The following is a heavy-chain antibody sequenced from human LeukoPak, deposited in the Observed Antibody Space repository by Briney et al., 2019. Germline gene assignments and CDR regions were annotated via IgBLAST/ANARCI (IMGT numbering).Heavy chain of an antibody. D-gene: IGHD3-10*01. CDR3: AKGGNTMVRGLITY. Sequence: AGGSLRLSCAASGFTFNNYAMNWVRQAPGKGLEWVSAISGSGGNAYYADSVKGRFTISRDNSKNTLYLQINSLRAEDTAVYYCAKGGNTMVRGLITYWGQGTLVTVSS. CDR2: ISGSGGNA. J-gene: IGHJ4*02. V-gene: IGHV3-23*01. CDR1: GFTFNNYA.